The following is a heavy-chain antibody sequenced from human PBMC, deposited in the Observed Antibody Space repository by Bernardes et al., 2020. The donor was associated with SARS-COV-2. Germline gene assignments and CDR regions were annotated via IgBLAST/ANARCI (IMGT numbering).Heavy chain of an antibody. V-gene: IGHV3-23*01. J-gene: IGHJ4*02. CDR1: GFTFSNYV. Sequence: GGSLRLSCAASGFTFSNYVLSWVRQAPGKGLEWVSAISGSGGSTYYADSVKGRFTISRDNSKNTLYLQMNSLRAEDTAVYYCAKDGDSSGYGFDYWGQGTLVTVSS. CDR3: AKDGDSSGYGFDY. CDR2: ISGSGGST. D-gene: IGHD3-22*01.